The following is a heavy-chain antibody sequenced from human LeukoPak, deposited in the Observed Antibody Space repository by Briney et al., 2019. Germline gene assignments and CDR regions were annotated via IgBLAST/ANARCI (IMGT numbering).Heavy chain of an antibody. Sequence: GGSLRLSCAASGFTFSSYSMNWVRQAPGKGLEWVSSISSSSSYIYYADSVKGRFTISRDNAKNSLYLQMNSLRAEDTAVYYCARDQDDISTGIPYFDYWGQGTLVTVSS. CDR1: GFTFSSYS. CDR3: ARDQDDISTGIPYFDY. D-gene: IGHD3-9*01. CDR2: ISSSSSYI. V-gene: IGHV3-21*01. J-gene: IGHJ4*02.